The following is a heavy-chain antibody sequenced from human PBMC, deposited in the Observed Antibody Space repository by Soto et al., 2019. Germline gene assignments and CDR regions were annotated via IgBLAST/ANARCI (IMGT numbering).Heavy chain of an antibody. D-gene: IGHD6-6*01. CDR2: IIPIFGTA. CDR1: GGTFSSYA. CDR3: ASDPSIEARPLHDFDI. Sequence: SVKVSCKASGGTFSSYAISWVRQAPGQGLEWMGGIIPIFGTANYAQKFQGRVTITADESTSTAYMELSSLRSEDTAVYYCASDPSIEARPLHDFDIWGQGTM. J-gene: IGHJ3*02. V-gene: IGHV1-69*13.